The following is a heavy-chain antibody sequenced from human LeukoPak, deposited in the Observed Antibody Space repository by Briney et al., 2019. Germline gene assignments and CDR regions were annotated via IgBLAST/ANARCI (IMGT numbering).Heavy chain of an antibody. Sequence: GGSLRLSCAASGFTFSSYGMHWVRQAPGKGLEWVAVISYDGSNKYYADSVKGRFTISRDNSKNTLYLQMNSLRAEDTAVYYCAKAGEMVDGYYDFWSDHPTAFYFDYWGQGTLVTVSS. V-gene: IGHV3-30*18. J-gene: IGHJ4*02. D-gene: IGHD3-3*01. CDR3: AKAGEMVDGYYDFWSDHPTAFYFDY. CDR1: GFTFSSYG. CDR2: ISYDGSNK.